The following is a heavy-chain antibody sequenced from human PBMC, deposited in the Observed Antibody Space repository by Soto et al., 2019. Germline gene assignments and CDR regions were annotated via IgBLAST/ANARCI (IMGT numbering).Heavy chain of an antibody. J-gene: IGHJ6*02. CDR1: GGTFSSYT. CDR2: IIPILGIA. CDR3: AGQRSGSYYTYYYYGMDV. D-gene: IGHD3-10*01. V-gene: IGHV1-69*02. Sequence: SVKASCKASGGTFSSYTISWVRQAPGQGLEWMGRIIPILGIANYAQKFQGRVTITADKSTSTAYMELSSLRSEDTAVYYCAGQRSGSYYTYYYYGMDVWGQGTTVTVSS.